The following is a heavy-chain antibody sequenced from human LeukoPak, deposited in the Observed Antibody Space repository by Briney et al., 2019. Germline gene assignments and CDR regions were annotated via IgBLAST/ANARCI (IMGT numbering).Heavy chain of an antibody. D-gene: IGHD5/OR15-5a*01. CDR3: STGYVYVD. V-gene: IGHV4-34*01. CDR1: GGSSSGYY. J-gene: IGHJ4*02. CDR2: INHSGTT. Sequence: SESLSLTCAVYGGSSSGYYWIWIRQPPRKGQAWIGEINHSGTTNSTPSLNTRVTISVNTSKNQFSLKLSFVTAADTAVYYWSTGYVYVDGGQGTRVTVFS.